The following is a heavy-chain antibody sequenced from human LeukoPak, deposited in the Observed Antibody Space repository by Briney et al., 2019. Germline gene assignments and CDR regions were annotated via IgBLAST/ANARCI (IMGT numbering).Heavy chain of an antibody. J-gene: IGHJ4*02. D-gene: IGHD6-13*01. CDR3: ARGLGQQPDRGFDY. Sequence: SETLSLTCAVSGGSISSGGYSWSWIRQPPGKGLEWIGEINHSGSTNYNLSLKSRVTISVDTSKNQFSLKLSSVTAADTAVYYCARGLGQQPDRGFDYWGQGTLVTVSS. V-gene: IGHV4-34*01. CDR2: INHSGST. CDR1: GGSISSGGYS.